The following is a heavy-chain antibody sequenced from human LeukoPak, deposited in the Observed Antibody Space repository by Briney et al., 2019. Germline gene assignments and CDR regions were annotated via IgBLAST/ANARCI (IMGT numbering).Heavy chain of an antibody. V-gene: IGHV1-2*06. J-gene: IGHJ4*02. CDR3: ARDLDTAMVFNFDY. CDR2: INPNGGGT. CDR1: GYTFTGYY. D-gene: IGHD5-18*01. Sequence: ASVKVSCKASGYTFTGYYMHWVRQAPGQGLEWMGRINPNGGGTNYAQKFQGRVTMTRDTSISTAYMELSRLRSYDTAVYYCARDLDTAMVFNFDYWGQGTLVTVSS.